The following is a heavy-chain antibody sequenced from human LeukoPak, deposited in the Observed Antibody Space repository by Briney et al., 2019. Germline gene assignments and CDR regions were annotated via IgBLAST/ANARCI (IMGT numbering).Heavy chain of an antibody. D-gene: IGHD3-22*01. CDR3: ARGGSSGYYYDPY. V-gene: IGHV3-23*01. J-gene: IGHJ4*02. CDR2: ISGSGGST. CDR1: GFTFSSYA. Sequence: SGGSLRLSCAASGFTFSSYAMSWVRQAPGKGLEWVSAISGSGGSTYYADSVKGRFTVSRDNAKNTLYLQMNSLRAEDTAVYYCARGGSSGYYYDPYWGQGNLVTVSS.